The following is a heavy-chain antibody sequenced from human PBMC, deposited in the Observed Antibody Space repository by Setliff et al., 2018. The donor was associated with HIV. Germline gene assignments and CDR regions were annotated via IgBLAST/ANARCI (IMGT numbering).Heavy chain of an antibody. V-gene: IGHV1-69*05. CDR1: GNTFSSYG. CDR3: ASLSSALTFQYFDY. Sequence: GASVKVSCKASGNTFSSYGITWVRQAPGQGLEWMGGTTPLLGTTNYAQKFQGRVTITTDEPTNTAYMELSSLRSEDTAVYYCASLSSALTFQYFDYWGQGTLVTVSS. D-gene: IGHD3-22*01. CDR2: TTPLLGTT. J-gene: IGHJ4*02.